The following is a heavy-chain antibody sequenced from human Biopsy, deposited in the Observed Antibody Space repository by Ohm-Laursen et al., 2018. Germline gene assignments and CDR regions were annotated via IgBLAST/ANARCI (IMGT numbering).Heavy chain of an antibody. J-gene: IGHJ5*02. D-gene: IGHD6-6*01. CDR1: GYSFTTYD. CDR2: MIPNSGKT. Sequence: SVKVSCKASGYSFTTYDVNWVRQARGQGLEWMGWMIPNSGKTGYAQRFQGRITLTMNTSIGTAYMELSGLRSEDTAVYYCARGSPRRVSIFEASIYWFDTWGQGTLVTVSS. V-gene: IGHV1-8*01. CDR3: ARGSPRRVSIFEASIYWFDT.